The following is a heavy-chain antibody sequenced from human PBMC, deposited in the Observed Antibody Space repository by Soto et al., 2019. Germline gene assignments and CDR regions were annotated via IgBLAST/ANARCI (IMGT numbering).Heavy chain of an antibody. D-gene: IGHD3-16*01. Sequence: GAAVKVSCKASGGTFSSYAISWVRQAPGQGLEWMGGIIPIFGTANYAQKFQGRVTITADESTSTAYMELSSLRSEDTAVYYCARALVTVSPPDYWGQGTLVTVSS. J-gene: IGHJ4*02. CDR1: GGTFSSYA. CDR3: ARALVTVSPPDY. CDR2: IIPIFGTA. V-gene: IGHV1-69*13.